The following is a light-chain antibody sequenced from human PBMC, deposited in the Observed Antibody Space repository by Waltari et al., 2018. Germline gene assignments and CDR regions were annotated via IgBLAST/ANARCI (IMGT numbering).Light chain of an antibody. CDR2: QVS. CDR1: QSLLYSNGNVY. Sequence: GVLTQSPLSLAVTLGQPASIPCKSSQSLLYSNGNVYLDWYLQRPGQSPRRLIYQVSKRDSGVPDRCSGSGSDTDFTLRISRVEADDVGTYYCLQVPFTFGPGTKMEVK. V-gene: IGKV2-30*01. J-gene: IGKJ3*01. CDR3: LQVPFT.